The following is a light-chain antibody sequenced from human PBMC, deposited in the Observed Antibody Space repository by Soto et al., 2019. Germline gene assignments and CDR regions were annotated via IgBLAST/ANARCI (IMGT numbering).Light chain of an antibody. J-gene: IGLJ1*01. Sequence: QSALTQPPSASGSPGQSVTISCTGTSSDVGGYNYVSWYQQHPGKAPKLMIYEVSKRPSGVSDRFSGSKSGNTASLTVSGLQAEDEADYYCSSYAGGNTLYVFGTGTKLTVL. CDR3: SSYAGGNTLYV. V-gene: IGLV2-8*01. CDR1: SSDVGGYNY. CDR2: EVS.